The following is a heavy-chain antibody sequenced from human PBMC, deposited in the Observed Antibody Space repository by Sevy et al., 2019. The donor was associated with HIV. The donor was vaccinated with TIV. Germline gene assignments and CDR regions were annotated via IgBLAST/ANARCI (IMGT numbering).Heavy chain of an antibody. CDR3: ARLDYYDSSGYYYVAFDI. Sequence: ETLSLTCTVSGGSISSYYWSWIRQPPGKGLEWIGYIYYSGSTNYNPSLKSRVTISVDTSKNQFSLKLSSVTAADTAVYYCARLDYYDSSGYYYVAFDIWGQGTMVTVSS. CDR1: GGSISSYY. J-gene: IGHJ3*02. D-gene: IGHD3-22*01. CDR2: IYYSGST. V-gene: IGHV4-59*01.